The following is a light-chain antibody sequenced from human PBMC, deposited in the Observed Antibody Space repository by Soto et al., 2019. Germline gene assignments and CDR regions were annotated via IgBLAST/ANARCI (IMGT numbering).Light chain of an antibody. CDR1: SSNFGGNS. J-gene: IGLJ1*01. CDR2: YDD. CDR3: GSWDSSLSADV. Sequence: QSVLSQPPSMSPAPGQMVTISCSGSSSNFGGNSVSWYQQLPGTAPNLLIYYDDQRPSGIPDRFSGSKSGTSATLGITGFQTGDEADYYCGSWDSSLSADVFGTGTKVTVL. V-gene: IGLV1-51*01.